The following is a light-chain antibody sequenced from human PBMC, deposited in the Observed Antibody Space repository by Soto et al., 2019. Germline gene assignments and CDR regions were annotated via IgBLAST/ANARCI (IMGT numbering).Light chain of an antibody. CDR3: QQTYATPIT. CDR2: GAS. J-gene: IGKJ5*01. CDR1: HPISNY. Sequence: DIPMTQSPSSLSASVGDIVTITCLASHPISNYLNWYQHRPGKAPKLLIYGASTLQSGVPSRFSGSESGTDFTLTITSLQPEDCATYYCQQTYATPITFGQGTRLEI. V-gene: IGKV1-39*01.